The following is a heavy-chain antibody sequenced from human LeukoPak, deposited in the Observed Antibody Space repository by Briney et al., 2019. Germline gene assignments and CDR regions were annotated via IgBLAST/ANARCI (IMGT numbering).Heavy chain of an antibody. V-gene: IGHV1-18*01. J-gene: IGHJ3*02. CDR3: AREAHPYYYDSSGYDAFDI. CDR2: ISGYSGKT. Sequence: ASVKVSCKASGYTFTNYGVSWVRQAPGQGLEWMGWISGYSGKTNYAQKFQGRVTMTTDTSTSTAYMELRSLRSEDTAVYYCAREAHPYYYDSSGYDAFDIWGQGTMVTVSS. CDR1: GYTFTNYG. D-gene: IGHD3-22*01.